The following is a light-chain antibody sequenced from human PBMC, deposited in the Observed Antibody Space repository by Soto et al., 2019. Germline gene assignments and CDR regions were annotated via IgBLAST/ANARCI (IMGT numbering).Light chain of an antibody. CDR1: QSVSSN. CDR2: DAS. CDR3: QQRSSSIT. Sequence: EIVLTQSPATLSLSPGERATLSCRASQSVSSNLDWYQQNPGQAPRLLIYDASNRATGIPAMFSGSGSETDFTLAISGLEADDFVVYYCQQRSSSITFGQETRLEI. J-gene: IGKJ5*01. V-gene: IGKV3-11*01.